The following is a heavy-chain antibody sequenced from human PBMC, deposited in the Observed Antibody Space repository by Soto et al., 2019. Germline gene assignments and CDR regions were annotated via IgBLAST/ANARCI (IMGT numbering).Heavy chain of an antibody. V-gene: IGHV2-5*02. D-gene: IGHD6-13*01. J-gene: IGHJ4*02. CDR2: IYWDDDK. CDR1: GFALTTTGVG. Sequence: SGPTLVNPTQTLTLTCTFSGFALTTTGVGVGWIRQPPGKALEWLGIIYWDDDKRYSPSLKNRLTITKDTSENQVVLTLTNMYPVDTATYYCAHESAVGNYFDYWGQGTLVTVSS. CDR3: AHESAVGNYFDY.